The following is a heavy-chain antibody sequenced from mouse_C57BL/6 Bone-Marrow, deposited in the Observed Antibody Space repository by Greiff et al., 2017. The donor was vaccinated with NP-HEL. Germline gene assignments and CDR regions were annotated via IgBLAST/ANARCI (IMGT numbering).Heavy chain of an antibody. J-gene: IGHJ2*01. CDR1: GYTFTDYY. D-gene: IGHD1-1*01. Sequence: QVHVKQSGPELVKPGASVKISCKASGYTFTDYYINWVKQRPGQGLEWIGWIFPGSGSTYYNEKFKGKATLTVDKSSSTAYMLLSSLTSEDSAVYFCARSVITTVVAPFDYWGQGTTLTVSS. V-gene: IGHV1-75*01. CDR2: IFPGSGST. CDR3: ARSVITTVVAPFDY.